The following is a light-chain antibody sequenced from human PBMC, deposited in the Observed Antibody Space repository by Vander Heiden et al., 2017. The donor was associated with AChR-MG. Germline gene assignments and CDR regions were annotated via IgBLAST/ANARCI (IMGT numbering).Light chain of an antibody. CDR3: QQYGSSPQT. V-gene: IGKV3-20*01. CDR2: GAS. J-gene: IGKJ1*01. Sequence: IVFTQSPGTLSLSPGESATLPCRASQSVSSSYLAWYQQKPGQAPRLLIYGASSRATGIPDRFSGSGSGTDFTLTISRLEPEDFAVYYCQQYGSSPQTFGQGTKVEIK. CDR1: QSVSSSY.